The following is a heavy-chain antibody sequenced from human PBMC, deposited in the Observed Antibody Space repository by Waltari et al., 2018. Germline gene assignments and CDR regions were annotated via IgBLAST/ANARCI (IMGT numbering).Heavy chain of an antibody. CDR3: ARGSAAPGVPH. J-gene: IGHJ4*02. CDR1: GFTFSNYW. V-gene: IGHV3-74*01. D-gene: IGHD2-15*01. CDR2: INSDGSTT. Sequence: EVQLVESGGGLVQPGGPLRLSCAASGFTFSNYWMHWVRQAPGKGLVWVSLINSDGSTTDYADSVKGRFTISRDNDKNTLYLQLNSLRREDTAIYYCARGSAAPGVPHWGQGTLVTVSS.